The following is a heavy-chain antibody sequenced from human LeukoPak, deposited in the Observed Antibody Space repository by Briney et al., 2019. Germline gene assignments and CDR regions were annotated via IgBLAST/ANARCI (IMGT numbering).Heavy chain of an antibody. J-gene: IGHJ3*02. CDR1: GGSISSYY. D-gene: IGHD1-26*01. CDR3: ARVISRWELPGKAFDI. Sequence: SETLSLTSTVSGGSISSYYWSWIRQPPGKGLEWIGYIYYSGSTNYSPSLKSRVTISVDTSKNQFSLKLSSVTAADTAVYYCARVISRWELPGKAFDIWGQGTMVTVSS. V-gene: IGHV4-59*01. CDR2: IYYSGST.